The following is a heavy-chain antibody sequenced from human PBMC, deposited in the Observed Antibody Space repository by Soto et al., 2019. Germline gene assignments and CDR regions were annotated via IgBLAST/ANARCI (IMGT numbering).Heavy chain of an antibody. Sequence: GASVKVYCKACSYTLSSYGISWVRKAPGQGLEWMGWISAYNGNTNYAQKLQGRVTMTTDTSTSTAYMELRSLRSDDTAVYYCAREVDIVVVPAAIPGFDPWGQGTLVTVSS. CDR3: AREVDIVVVPAAIPGFDP. D-gene: IGHD2-2*03. CDR2: ISAYNGNT. V-gene: IGHV1-18*01. CDR1: SYTLSSYG. J-gene: IGHJ5*02.